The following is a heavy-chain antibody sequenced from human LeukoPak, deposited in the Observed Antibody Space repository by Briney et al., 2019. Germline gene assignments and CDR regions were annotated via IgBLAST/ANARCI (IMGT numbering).Heavy chain of an antibody. V-gene: IGHV5-51*01. Sequence: GESLKISCKGSGYSFTNFWIGWVRQMPGKGLEWMGIIYPGDSDTRYSPSFQGQVTISADKSISTAYLQWSSLKASDTAMYYCARGCVPMHYGLGSYYADFDYWGQGTLVTVSS. CDR1: GYSFTNFW. J-gene: IGHJ4*02. CDR3: ARGCVPMHYGLGSYYADFDY. D-gene: IGHD3-10*01. CDR2: IYPGDSDT.